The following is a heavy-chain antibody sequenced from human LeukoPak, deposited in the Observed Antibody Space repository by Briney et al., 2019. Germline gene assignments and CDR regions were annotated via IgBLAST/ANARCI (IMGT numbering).Heavy chain of an antibody. D-gene: IGHD5-18*01. Sequence: GGSLRLSCAASGFTFSSYEMNWVRQAPGKGLEWVSYISSSGSTIYYADSVKGRFTISRDNAKNSLYLQMNSLRAEDTAVYYCARAQRGCSYGDDFDYWGQGTLVTVSS. CDR3: ARAQRGCSYGDDFDY. V-gene: IGHV3-48*03. J-gene: IGHJ4*02. CDR2: ISSSGSTI. CDR1: GFTFSSYE.